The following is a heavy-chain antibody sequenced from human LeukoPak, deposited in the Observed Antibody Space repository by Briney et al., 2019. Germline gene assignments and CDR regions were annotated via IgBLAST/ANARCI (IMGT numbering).Heavy chain of an antibody. CDR3: ARFNSGSYQHYFDY. V-gene: IGHV4-34*01. CDR2: INHSGST. D-gene: IGHD1-26*01. J-gene: IGHJ4*02. Sequence: SETLSLTCAVYGGSFSGYYWSWIRQPPGKGLEWIGEINHSGSTNYNPSLKSRVTISVDTSKNQFSLKVSSVTAADTAVYYCARFNSGSYQHYFDYWGQGTLVTVSS. CDR1: GGSFSGYY.